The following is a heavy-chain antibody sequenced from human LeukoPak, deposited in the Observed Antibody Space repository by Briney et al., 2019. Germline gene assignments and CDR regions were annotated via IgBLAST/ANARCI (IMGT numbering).Heavy chain of an antibody. CDR1: GFTFSSYA. V-gene: IGHV3-30-3*01. CDR2: ISYDGSNK. CDR3: ARVAFCSSTSCYPEFDY. Sequence: GRSLRLSCAASGFTFSSYAMHWVRQAPGKGLEWVAVISYDGSNKYYADSVKGRFTISRDNSKNTLYLQMNSLRAEDTAVYYCARVAFCSSTSCYPEFDYWGQGTLVTVSS. D-gene: IGHD2-2*01. J-gene: IGHJ4*02.